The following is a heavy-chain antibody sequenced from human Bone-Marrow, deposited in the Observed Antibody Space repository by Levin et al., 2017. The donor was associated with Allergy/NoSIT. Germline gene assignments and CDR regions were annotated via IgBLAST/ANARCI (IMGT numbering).Heavy chain of an antibody. CDR2: ISASGAAT. J-gene: IGHJ4*02. V-gene: IGHV3-23*01. D-gene: IGHD3-22*01. CDR3: AKYYITDDSSGPGY. CDR1: EFTFSNYA. Sequence: PGGSLRLSCAASEFTFSNYAMSWVRQAPGRGLEWVSGISASGAATFYADSARGRFTISRDNSKNTLSLQMNSLRAEDTAVYYCAKYYITDDSSGPGYWGQGTLVTVSS.